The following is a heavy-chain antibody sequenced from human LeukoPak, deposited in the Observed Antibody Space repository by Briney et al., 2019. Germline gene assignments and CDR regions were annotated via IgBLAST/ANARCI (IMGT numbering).Heavy chain of an antibody. V-gene: IGHV3-7*01. Sequence: PGGALRLSCAASGFTFSNYWMTWVRQAPGRGLEGVANIKKDGSDKYYVDSVKGRFTISRDNAKKSLYLQMDSLRAEDTAVYYCARDSSGWDFWGQGVLVTVSS. CDR3: ARDSSGWDF. CDR1: GFTFSNYW. J-gene: IGHJ4*02. D-gene: IGHD6-19*01. CDR2: IKKDGSDK.